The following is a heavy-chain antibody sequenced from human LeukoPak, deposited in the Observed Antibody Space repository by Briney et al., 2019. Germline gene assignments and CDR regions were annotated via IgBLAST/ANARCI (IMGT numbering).Heavy chain of an antibody. V-gene: IGHV4-34*01. CDR3: ATRDDDFWSGYYGY. J-gene: IGHJ4*02. CDR2: INQSGST. CDR1: GGSISGYY. D-gene: IGHD3-3*01. Sequence: SETLSLTCAVYGGSISGYYWSRIRQPPGKGLEWIGEINQSGSTNYNPSLKSRVTISVDTSKNQFSLKLSSVTAADTAVYYCATRDDDFWSGYYGYWGQGTLVTVSS.